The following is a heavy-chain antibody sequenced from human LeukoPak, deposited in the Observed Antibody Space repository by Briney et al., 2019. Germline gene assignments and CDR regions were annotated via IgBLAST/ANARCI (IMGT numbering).Heavy chain of an antibody. CDR3: TRGVQYYYYYMDV. CDR2: IRSKAYGGTT. V-gene: IGHV3-49*04. CDR1: GFTFGDYI. J-gene: IGHJ6*03. Sequence: GGSLRLSCTASGFTFGDYIMSWVRQAPGKGLEWVGLIRSKAYGGTTECAASVKGRITISRDDSKSIAYLQMNSLKTEDTAVYYCTRGVQYYYYYMDVWGKGTTVTVSS.